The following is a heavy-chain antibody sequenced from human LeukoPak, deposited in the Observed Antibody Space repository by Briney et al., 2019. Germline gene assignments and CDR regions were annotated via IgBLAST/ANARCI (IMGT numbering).Heavy chain of an antibody. CDR3: ARDTHYYGSGSPAFDL. V-gene: IGHV3-30*04. Sequence: GGSLRLSCAASGFTFSSYAMHWVRQAPGKGLEWVAVISYDGSNKYYADSVKGRFTISRDNSKNTLYVQMNSLRAEDTALYYCARDTHYYGSGSPAFDLWGRGTMVTVSS. J-gene: IGHJ3*01. CDR2: ISYDGSNK. D-gene: IGHD3-10*01. CDR1: GFTFSSYA.